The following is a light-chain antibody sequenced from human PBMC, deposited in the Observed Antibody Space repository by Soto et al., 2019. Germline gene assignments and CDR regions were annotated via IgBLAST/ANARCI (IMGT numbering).Light chain of an antibody. CDR1: QSVSSN. J-gene: IGKJ5*01. CDR2: GAS. Sequence: IVRTQSPATLSVSPGERATLSCMASQSVSSNLAWYKQKPGQAPRLLSYGASSRATGIPDRVSGSGSGTDFTLTISRLEPEDFAVYYCQQYGSSPITFGQGTRLEI. V-gene: IGKV3-20*01. CDR3: QQYGSSPIT.